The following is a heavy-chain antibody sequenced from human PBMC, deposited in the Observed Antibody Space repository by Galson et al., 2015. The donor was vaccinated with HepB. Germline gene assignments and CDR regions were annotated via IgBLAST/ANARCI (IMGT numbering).Heavy chain of an antibody. D-gene: IGHD3-22*01. J-gene: IGHJ4*02. V-gene: IGHV1-24*01. Sequence: SVKVSCKVSGYTLTELSMHWVRQAPGKGLEWMGGFDPEDGETIYAQKFQGRVTMTEDTSTDTAYMELSSLRSEDTAVYYCVTDYYDSSGYYYFDYWGQGTLVTVSS. CDR1: GYTLTELS. CDR2: FDPEDGET. CDR3: VTDYYDSSGYYYFDY.